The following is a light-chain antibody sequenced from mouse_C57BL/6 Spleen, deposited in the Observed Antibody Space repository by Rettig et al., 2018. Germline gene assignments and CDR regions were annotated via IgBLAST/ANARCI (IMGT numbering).Light chain of an antibody. J-gene: IGKJ4*01. CDR1: SSVSY. CDR2: RTS. V-gene: IGKV4-57*01. CDR3: QQRSTYPFT. Sequence: QIVLTQSPPIMSASPGEKVTITCSVSSSVSYMHWFQQKPGTSPKLWIYRTSNLAPGVPARFRGSGSGTSYSLTISRMEAEDAATYFCQQRSTYPFTFGSGTKLEIK.